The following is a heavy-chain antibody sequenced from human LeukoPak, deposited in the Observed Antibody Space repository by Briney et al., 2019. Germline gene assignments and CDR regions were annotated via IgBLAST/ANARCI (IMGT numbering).Heavy chain of an antibody. CDR1: GGSISSSSYD. D-gene: IGHD2-15*01. Sequence: SETLSLTCTVSGGSISSSSYDWGWICQPPGKGLEWIGSIYYSGSTYYNPSLKSRVTISVDTSKNQFSLKLSSVTAADTAVYYCASGYCGGGSCGGLYYYYGMDVWGQGTTVTVSS. J-gene: IGHJ6*02. CDR3: ASGYCGGGSCGGLYYYYGMDV. CDR2: IYYSGST. V-gene: IGHV4-39*01.